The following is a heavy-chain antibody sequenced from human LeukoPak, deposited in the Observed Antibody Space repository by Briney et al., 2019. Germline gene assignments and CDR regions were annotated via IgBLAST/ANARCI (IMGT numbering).Heavy chain of an antibody. D-gene: IGHD2-21*01. CDR1: GFAVSNKF. CDR3: ARARFCGY. V-gene: IGHV3-7*01. CDR2: IKQDGSEK. Sequence: PGGSLRLSCAASGFAVSNKFMYWVRQAPGKGLEWVANIKQDGSEKYYVDSVKGRFTISRDNAKNSLYLQMNSLRAEDTAVYYCARARFCGYWGQGTLVTVSS. J-gene: IGHJ4*02.